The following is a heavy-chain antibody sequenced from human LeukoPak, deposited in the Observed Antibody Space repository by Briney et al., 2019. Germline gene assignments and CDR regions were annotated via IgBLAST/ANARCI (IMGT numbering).Heavy chain of an antibody. CDR1: GYTFTSYG. CDR3: ARVTAGIVVVVAAMFDP. CDR2: ISAYNGNT. Sequence: ASVKVSCKASGYTFTSYGISWVRQAPGQGLEWMGWISAYNGNTNYAQKLQGRVTMTTDTPTSTAYMELRSLRSDDTAVYYCARVTAGIVVVVAAMFDPWGQGTLVTVSS. D-gene: IGHD2-15*01. J-gene: IGHJ5*02. V-gene: IGHV1-18*01.